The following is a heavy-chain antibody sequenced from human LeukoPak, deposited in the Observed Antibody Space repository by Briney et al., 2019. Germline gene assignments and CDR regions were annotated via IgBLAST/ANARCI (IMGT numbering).Heavy chain of an antibody. Sequence: SETLSLTCAVYGGSFSGYYWSWIRQPPGKGLEWIGEINHSGSTNYNPSLKSRVTISVDTSKNQFSLKLSSVTAADTAVYYCARTTVTTPFDYWGQGTLVTVSS. V-gene: IGHV4-34*01. CDR3: ARTTVTTPFDY. CDR1: GGSFSGYY. J-gene: IGHJ4*02. CDR2: INHSGST. D-gene: IGHD4-17*01.